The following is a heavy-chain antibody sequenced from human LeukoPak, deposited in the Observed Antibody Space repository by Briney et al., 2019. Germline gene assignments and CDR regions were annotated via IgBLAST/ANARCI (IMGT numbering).Heavy chain of an antibody. CDR3: ARVRYDSSGSTAFDI. J-gene: IGHJ3*02. Sequence: SETLSLTCTVSGGSIGSYYWTWIRQPPGKGLECIGYISNSGSTNYNPSLKSRVTISVDTSKNQFSLKLSSVPAADTAVYYCARVRYDSSGSTAFDIWGHGTMVTVSS. V-gene: IGHV4-59*01. CDR2: ISNSGST. D-gene: IGHD3-22*01. CDR1: GGSIGSYY.